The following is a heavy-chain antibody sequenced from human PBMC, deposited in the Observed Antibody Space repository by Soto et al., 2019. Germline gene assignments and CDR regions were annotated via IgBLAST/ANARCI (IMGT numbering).Heavy chain of an antibody. J-gene: IGHJ4*02. V-gene: IGHV4-30-4*01. CDR2: IHYSGST. Sequence: PSETLSLTCTVSGGSISSGDYYWSWIRQPPGKGLEWIGHIHYSGSTYYNPSLKSRVTISVDTSKNQFSLILRSVTAADTAVYYCARVSAWLQLLDYWGQGTLVTVSS. CDR1: GGSISSGDYY. CDR3: ARVSAWLQLLDY. D-gene: IGHD4-4*01.